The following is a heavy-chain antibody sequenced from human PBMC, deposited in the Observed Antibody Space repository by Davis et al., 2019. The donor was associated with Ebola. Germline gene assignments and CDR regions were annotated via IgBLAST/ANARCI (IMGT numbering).Heavy chain of an antibody. J-gene: IGHJ4*02. CDR3: AKDRGSCSGGSCYYFDY. Sequence: GGSLRLSCAASGFTFSSYSMNWVRQAPGKGLEWVSSISSSSSYIYYADSVKGRFTISRDNAKNSLYLQMNSLRAEDTAVYYCAKDRGSCSGGSCYYFDYWGQGTLVTVSS. CDR1: GFTFSSYS. CDR2: ISSSSSYI. V-gene: IGHV3-21*01. D-gene: IGHD2-15*01.